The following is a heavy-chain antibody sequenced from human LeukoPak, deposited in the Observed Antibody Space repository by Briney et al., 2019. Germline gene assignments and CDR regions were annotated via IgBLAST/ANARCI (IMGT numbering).Heavy chain of an antibody. D-gene: IGHD3-3*01. CDR2: IYYSGRT. Sequence: SETLSLTCTVSSGSISSYYWSWIRQPPGKGLEWIGYIYYSGRTSYNPSLKSRVTISVDTSKNHFSLTLSSVTAADTAVYYCARLSLKVLEWSPTKGKETHYFDYWGQGTLVTVSS. CDR1: SGSISSYY. CDR3: ARLSLKVLEWSPTKGKETHYFDY. J-gene: IGHJ4*02. V-gene: IGHV4-59*01.